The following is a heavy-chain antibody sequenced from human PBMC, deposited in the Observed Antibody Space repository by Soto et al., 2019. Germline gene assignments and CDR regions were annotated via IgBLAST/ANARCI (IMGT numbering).Heavy chain of an antibody. J-gene: IGHJ4*02. CDR3: ARDAPGAAPY. CDR1: GGSINNGDYY. Sequence: SETLSLTCTVSGGSINNGDYYWNWIRQHPEKGLEWMGYINYRGTTFYSPSLKSRIIISVDTSKNQFSLKLSSVTAADTAVYYCARDAPGAAPYWGQGTLVTVPQ. D-gene: IGHD6-13*01. V-gene: IGHV4-31*03. CDR2: INYRGTT.